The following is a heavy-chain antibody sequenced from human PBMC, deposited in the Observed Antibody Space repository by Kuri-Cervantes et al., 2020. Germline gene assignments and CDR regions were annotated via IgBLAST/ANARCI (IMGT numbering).Heavy chain of an antibody. Sequence: SETLSLTCTVSGGSISSSSYYWGWIRQPPGKGLEWIGSIYYSGSTYYNPSLKSRVTISVDTSKNQFSLKLSSVTAADTAVYYCAREPVRVGATKRYYFDYWGQGTLVTVSS. D-gene: IGHD1-26*01. CDR1: GGSISSSSYY. J-gene: IGHJ4*02. CDR2: IYYSGST. CDR3: AREPVRVGATKRYYFDY. V-gene: IGHV4-39*07.